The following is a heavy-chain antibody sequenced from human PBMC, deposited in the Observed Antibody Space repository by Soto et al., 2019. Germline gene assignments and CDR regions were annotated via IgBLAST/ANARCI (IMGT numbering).Heavy chain of an antibody. Sequence: DVQLVESGGGLIQPGESLRLSCAAFGLTVSGKKYVAWVRQAPGKGLDWVSALYDVDGSFYADSVKGRFTTSGYSSKTTVYLQMNGLRPDDTAVYYCASWNERENAYDVWGQGTTVTGSS. CDR2: LYDVDGS. V-gene: IGHV3-53*01. D-gene: IGHD1-1*01. J-gene: IGHJ3*01. CDR1: GLTVSGKKY. CDR3: ASWNERENAYDV.